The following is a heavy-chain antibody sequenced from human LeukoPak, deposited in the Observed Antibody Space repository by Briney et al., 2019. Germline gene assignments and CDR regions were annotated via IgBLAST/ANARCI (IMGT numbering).Heavy chain of an antibody. J-gene: IGHJ4*02. CDR1: GFDFTTYN. D-gene: IGHD2-2*01. CDR2: ISPSSSTI. V-gene: IGHV3-48*01. Sequence: GASLRLSCAASGFDFTTYNMNWVRQAPGKGLEWISYISPSSSTIYYADSVKGRFTISRDNGKNSLYLQMNSLRAEDTAVYYCAKVRNIVVVPAALDYWGQGTLVTVSS. CDR3: AKVRNIVVVPAALDY.